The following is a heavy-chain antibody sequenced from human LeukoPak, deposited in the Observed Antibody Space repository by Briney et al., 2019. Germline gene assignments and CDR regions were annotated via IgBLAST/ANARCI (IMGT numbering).Heavy chain of an antibody. J-gene: IGHJ3*02. CDR3: ARRGKWDFNILTGYQNAFDI. D-gene: IGHD3-9*01. CDR2: IKSKTDGGTT. Sequence: GGSLRLSCAASGFTFSNAWMSWVRQAPGKGLEWVGRIKSKTDGGTTDYAAPVKGRFTISRDDSKNTLYLQMNSLKTEDTAVYYCARRGKWDFNILTGYQNAFDIWGQGTMVIVSS. V-gene: IGHV3-15*01. CDR1: GFTFSNAW.